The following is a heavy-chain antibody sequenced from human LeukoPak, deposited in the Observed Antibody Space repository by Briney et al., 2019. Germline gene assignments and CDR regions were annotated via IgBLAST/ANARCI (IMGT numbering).Heavy chain of an antibody. J-gene: IGHJ4*02. V-gene: IGHV1-18*01. CDR3: ARLYHDSSDHLDY. CDR1: GSSFTSYG. Sequence: ASVKVSCKASGSSFTSYGFSWVRQAPGQGLAWMGWISAYNGNTNHSQNFQDRVTMTTDTSTSTAYMELRSLRSDDTAVYYCARLYHDSSDHLDYWGQGTLVTVSS. D-gene: IGHD3-22*01. CDR2: ISAYNGNT.